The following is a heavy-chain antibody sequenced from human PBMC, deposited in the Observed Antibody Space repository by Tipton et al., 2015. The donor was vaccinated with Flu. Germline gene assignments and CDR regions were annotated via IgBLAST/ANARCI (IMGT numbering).Heavy chain of an antibody. Sequence: TLSLTCTVSGGSISTSYWSWIRQPAGKGLEWIGRISTSGSTNYNASLESRVTLSRDTSKNHISLRLTSATAADTALYYCARDLRGYSGYTGGDAFDMWGRGIMV. D-gene: IGHD5-12*01. CDR3: ARDLRGYSGYTGGDAFDM. J-gene: IGHJ3*02. CDR2: ISTSGST. V-gene: IGHV4-4*07. CDR1: GGSISTSY.